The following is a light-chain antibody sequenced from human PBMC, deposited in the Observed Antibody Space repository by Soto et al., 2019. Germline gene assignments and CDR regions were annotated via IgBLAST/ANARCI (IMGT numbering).Light chain of an antibody. Sequence: QPVLTQPPSASGTPRQRLTISCSGSSSNIGSSTVNWYQQLPGTAPKLLIYSNNQRPSGVPDRFSGSKSGTSASLAISGLQSEDEADYYGAAWDDSLNGYVIGTGTKVTVL. CDR3: AAWDDSLNGYV. CDR2: SNN. CDR1: SSNIGSST. V-gene: IGLV1-44*01. J-gene: IGLJ1*01.